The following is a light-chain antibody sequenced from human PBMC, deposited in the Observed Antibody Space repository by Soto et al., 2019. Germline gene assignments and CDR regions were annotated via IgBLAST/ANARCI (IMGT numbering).Light chain of an antibody. CDR2: EVT. Sequence: QSALTQPPSASGSPGQSVTISCTGTSTDHYGSNYVSWYQQHPGKVPKLIIYEVTQRPSGVPDRFSGSKSGNTASLTVSGLQAEDEADYHCSSYAGRNLLLFGAGTKLTVL. CDR3: SSYAGRNLLL. V-gene: IGLV2-8*01. J-gene: IGLJ1*01. CDR1: STDHYGSNY.